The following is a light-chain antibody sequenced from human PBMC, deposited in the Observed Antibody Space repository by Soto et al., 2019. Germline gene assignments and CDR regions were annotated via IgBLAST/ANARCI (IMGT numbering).Light chain of an antibody. V-gene: IGKV3-20*01. Sequence: EIVIPQSPATLSVSPGASATLSCRASQSVSSSYLAWYQQEPGQAPRLLIYGASSRATGIPDRFSGSGSGTDFTLTISRLEPEDFAVYYCQQYGSSTWTFGQGTKVDI. CDR1: QSVSSSY. CDR2: GAS. CDR3: QQYGSSTWT. J-gene: IGKJ1*01.